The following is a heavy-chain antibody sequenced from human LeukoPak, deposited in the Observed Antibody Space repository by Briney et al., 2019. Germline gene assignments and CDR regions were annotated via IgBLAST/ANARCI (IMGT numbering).Heavy chain of an antibody. Sequence: ASVTVSCKASGYTFTGYYIHWVRQAPGQGLEWMGWINPSSGGTDCAQKFQGRVTMTRDTSSSTAYMDLSRLRSDDTAMYYCARGGCGGGTCYSSWLDPWGQGTLVTVSS. D-gene: IGHD2-15*01. CDR2: INPSSGGT. J-gene: IGHJ5*02. CDR3: ARGGCGGGTCYSSWLDP. V-gene: IGHV1-2*02. CDR1: GYTFTGYY.